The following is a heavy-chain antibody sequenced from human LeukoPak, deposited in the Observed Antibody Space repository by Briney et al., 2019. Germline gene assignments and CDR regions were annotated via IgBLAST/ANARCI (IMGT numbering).Heavy chain of an antibody. CDR2: IYTSGST. V-gene: IGHV4-61*02. CDR3: ARAIAARPSHYDILTAVKGKLNWFDP. D-gene: IGHD3-9*01. CDR1: GGSISSGSYY. J-gene: IGHJ5*02. Sequence: SETLSLTCTVSGGSISSGSYYWSWIRQPAGKGLEWIGRIYTSGSTNYNPSLKSRVTISVDTSKHQFSLKLRSLTAADTAVYYCARAIAARPSHYDILTAVKGKLNWFDPWGQGTLVTVSS.